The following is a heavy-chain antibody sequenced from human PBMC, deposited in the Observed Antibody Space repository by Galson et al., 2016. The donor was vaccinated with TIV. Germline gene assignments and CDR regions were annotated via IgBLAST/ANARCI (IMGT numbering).Heavy chain of an antibody. D-gene: IGHD4/OR15-4a*01. V-gene: IGHV3-23*01. CDR3: AKDDTDYLWYFDL. Sequence: SLRLSCAASGFSFSNYAMNWVRQAPGKGLEWVSSLRGNGGITYYADSVKGRFTISRDNSKNTLYLQMNSLRAEDTAVYYCAKDDTDYLWYFDLWGRGTLVTVSS. J-gene: IGHJ2*01. CDR2: LRGNGGIT. CDR1: GFSFSNYA.